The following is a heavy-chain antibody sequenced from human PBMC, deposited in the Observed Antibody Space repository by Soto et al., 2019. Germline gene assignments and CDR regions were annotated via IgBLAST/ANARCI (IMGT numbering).Heavy chain of an antibody. CDR2: VFYSGST. CDR1: GGSISSAGYY. CDR3: ARLGAYYQALDS. Sequence: SETLSLTCTVSGGSISSAGYYWSWIRQHPGKGLEWIGFVFYSGSTYYNPSLKSRVTISIDTSKNEVSLKLTSVTTADTAVYYCARLGAYYQALDSWGQGTLVTV. D-gene: IGHD3-22*01. V-gene: IGHV4-31*03. J-gene: IGHJ4*02.